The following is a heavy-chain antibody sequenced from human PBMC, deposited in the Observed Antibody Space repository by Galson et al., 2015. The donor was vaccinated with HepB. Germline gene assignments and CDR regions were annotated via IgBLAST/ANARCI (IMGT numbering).Heavy chain of an antibody. Sequence: SVKVSCKASGGTFSSYAISWVRQAPGQGLEWMGGIIPIFGTANYAQKFQGRVTITADESTSTAYMELSSLRSEDTAVYYCARDTVGGAHLGARYYYYGMDVWGQGTTVTVSS. CDR3: ARDTVGGAHLGARYYYYGMDV. CDR1: GGTFSSYA. J-gene: IGHJ6*02. D-gene: IGHD1-26*01. V-gene: IGHV1-69*13. CDR2: IIPIFGTA.